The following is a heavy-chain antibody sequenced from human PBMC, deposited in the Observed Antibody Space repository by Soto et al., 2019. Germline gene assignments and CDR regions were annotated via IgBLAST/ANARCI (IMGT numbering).Heavy chain of an antibody. Sequence: QVQLVESGGGVVQPGRSLRLSCAASGFTFSSYGMHWVRQAPGKGLXWVAVIWYDGSNKYYADSVKGRFTISRDNSKNTLYLQMNSLRAEDTAVYYCARAYDIAVAGHFDYWGQGTLVTVSS. CDR1: GFTFSSYG. CDR2: IWYDGSNK. V-gene: IGHV3-33*01. J-gene: IGHJ4*02. CDR3: ARAYDIAVAGHFDY. D-gene: IGHD6-19*01.